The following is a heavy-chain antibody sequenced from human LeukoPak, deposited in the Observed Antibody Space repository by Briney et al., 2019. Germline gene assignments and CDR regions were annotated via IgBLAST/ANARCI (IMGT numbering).Heavy chain of an antibody. CDR2: IHHNGTT. CDR3: AREPYTNSWGHDAFDI. V-gene: IGHV4-34*01. Sequence: RASETLSLTCAVYGGSFSGYYWSWIRQPPGKGLEWIGYIHHNGTTYYNPPLRSRVTISVDTSKNQFSLKLTSVTAADTAVYYCAREPYTNSWGHDAFDIWGQGTTVIVSS. J-gene: IGHJ3*02. CDR1: GGSFSGYY. D-gene: IGHD6-13*01.